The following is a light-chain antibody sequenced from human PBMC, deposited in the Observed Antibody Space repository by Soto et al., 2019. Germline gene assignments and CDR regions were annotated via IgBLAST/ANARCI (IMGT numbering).Light chain of an antibody. CDR3: QQYNNWPIT. Sequence: EIVLTQSPATLSLSPGERATLSCRASQSVTKYLAWYQQKPGQAPRLLIYDSSNRATGIPARFSGSGSGTELTLTISSLQSEDGAVYDGQQYNNWPITFGQGTRLEIK. V-gene: IGKV3D-15*01. CDR1: QSVTKY. CDR2: DSS. J-gene: IGKJ5*01.